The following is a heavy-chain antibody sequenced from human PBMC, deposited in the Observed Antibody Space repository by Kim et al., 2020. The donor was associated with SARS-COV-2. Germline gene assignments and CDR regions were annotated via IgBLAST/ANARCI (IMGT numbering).Heavy chain of an antibody. CDR2: K. CDR3: AKGERGALDI. V-gene: IGHV3-64D*09. J-gene: IGHJ3*02. Sequence: KYYADSVKGRFTISRDNSKNMLYLQMTSLRVEDTAVYYCAKGERGALDIWGQGTMVTVSS.